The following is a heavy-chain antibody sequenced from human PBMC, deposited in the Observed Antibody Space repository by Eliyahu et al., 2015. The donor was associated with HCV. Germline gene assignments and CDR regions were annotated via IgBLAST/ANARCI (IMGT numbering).Heavy chain of an antibody. Sequence: EVQLVESGGGLVKPGGSLRLSCAASGFTFSNAWMSWVRQAPGKGLEWVGRIKSKTDGGTTDYAAPVKGRFTISRDDSKNTLYLQMNSLKTEDTAVYYCTTDLEQRDYYYGMDVWGQGTTVTVSS. CDR3: TTDLEQRDYYYGMDV. CDR2: IKSKTDGGTT. J-gene: IGHJ6*02. V-gene: IGHV3-15*01. CDR1: GFTFSNAW. D-gene: IGHD6-25*01.